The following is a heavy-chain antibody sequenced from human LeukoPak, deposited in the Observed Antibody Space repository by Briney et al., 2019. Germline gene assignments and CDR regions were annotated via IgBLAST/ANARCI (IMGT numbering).Heavy chain of an antibody. CDR1: GGSISSGGYY. CDR3: ARSTLYGSGSQFDY. V-gene: IGHV4-31*03. J-gene: IGHJ4*02. D-gene: IGHD3-10*01. Sequence: RPSQTLSLTCTVSGGSISSGGYYWSWIRQHPGKGLEWIGYIYYSGTTSYNPSLKSRVTISVDSSKNQFSLKLSSVTAADTAVYYCARSTLYGSGSQFDYWGQGTLVTVSS. CDR2: IYYSGTT.